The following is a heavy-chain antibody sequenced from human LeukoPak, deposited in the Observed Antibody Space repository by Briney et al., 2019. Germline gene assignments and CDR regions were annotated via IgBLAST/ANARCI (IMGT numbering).Heavy chain of an antibody. CDR3: ATVSVWWLRLGGDQFDN. CDR2: INSNSGGT. V-gene: IGHV1-2*02. Sequence: ASVKVSCKASGYTFPDYYMHWVRQAPGQGLEWMGWINSNSGGTNYAQKFQGRVSMTRDTSISTAYMELSLRSDDTAVYYCATVSVWWLRLGGDQFDNWGQGTLVTVSS. D-gene: IGHD5-12*01. CDR1: GYTFPDYY. J-gene: IGHJ4*02.